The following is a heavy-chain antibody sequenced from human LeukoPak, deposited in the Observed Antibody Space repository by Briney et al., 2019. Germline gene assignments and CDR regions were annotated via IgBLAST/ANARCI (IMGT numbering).Heavy chain of an antibody. CDR3: ARVGGGYAQGYFDY. Sequence: ASVKVSCKASGYTFTGYYMHWVRQAPGQGLEWMGWINPNSGGTNYAQKFQGRVTMTRDTSISTAYMELSRLRSDDTAVYYCARVGGGYAQGYFDYWGQGTLVTVSS. D-gene: IGHD5-12*01. V-gene: IGHV1-2*02. J-gene: IGHJ4*02. CDR1: GYTFTGYY. CDR2: INPNSGGT.